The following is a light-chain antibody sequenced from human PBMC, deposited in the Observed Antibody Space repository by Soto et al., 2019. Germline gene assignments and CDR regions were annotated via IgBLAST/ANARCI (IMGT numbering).Light chain of an antibody. Sequence: QSALTQPRSVSGSPGQSVTISCTGTSSVVGGYNYVSWYQQHPGKAPKLMIYDVSKRPSGVPDRFSGSKSGNTASLTISGLQAEDEADYYCCSYAGSYPLVFGTGTNVTVL. CDR3: CSYAGSYPLV. J-gene: IGLJ1*01. CDR2: DVS. CDR1: SSVVGGYNY. V-gene: IGLV2-11*01.